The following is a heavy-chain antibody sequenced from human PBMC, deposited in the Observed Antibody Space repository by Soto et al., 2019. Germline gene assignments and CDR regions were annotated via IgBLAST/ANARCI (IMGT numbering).Heavy chain of an antibody. CDR1: GYRFTSFW. CDR3: VRHWYSRRWQPAH. D-gene: IGHD6-13*01. J-gene: IGHJ4*02. Sequence: AKALKISCQGSGYRFTSFWIGWVRQMPGKGLEWVGIAQPGHSDTRYSPSFQGHVTISADESTNTAYLQWSSLRASDTAMYFCVRHWYSRRWQPAHRGQRSLVTVSS. V-gene: IGHV5-51*01. CDR2: AQPGHSDT.